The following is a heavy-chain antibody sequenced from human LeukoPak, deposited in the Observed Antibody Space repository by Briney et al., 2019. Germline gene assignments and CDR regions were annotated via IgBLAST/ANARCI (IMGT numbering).Heavy chain of an antibody. J-gene: IGHJ4*02. V-gene: IGHV3-9*01. Sequence: GGSLRLSCAASGFTFDDYAMHWVRQAPGKGLEWVSGISWNSGSIGYADSVKGRFTISRDNAKNSLYLQMNSLRAEDTALYYCAKDTKGDWNCVSHWGQGTLVTVSS. CDR2: ISWNSGSI. D-gene: IGHD1-7*01. CDR1: GFTFDDYA. CDR3: AKDTKGDWNCVSH.